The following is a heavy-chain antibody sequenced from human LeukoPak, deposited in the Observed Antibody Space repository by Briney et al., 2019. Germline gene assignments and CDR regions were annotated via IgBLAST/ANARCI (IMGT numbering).Heavy chain of an antibody. V-gene: IGHV4-38-2*02. Sequence: PSETLSLTCVVSGYSISSGYHWGWIRQPPGEGLEWIGSVYRSGSTYYNPSLKSRVTISVDTSKNQISLKVRSVTAADTAVYYCARENWVFDYWGQGILVTLSS. D-gene: IGHD7-27*01. CDR1: GYSISSGYH. CDR3: ARENWVFDY. J-gene: IGHJ4*02. CDR2: VYRSGST.